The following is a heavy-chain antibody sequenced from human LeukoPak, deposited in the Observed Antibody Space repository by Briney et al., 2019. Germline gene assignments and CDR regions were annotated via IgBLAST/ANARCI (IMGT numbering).Heavy chain of an antibody. CDR3: ASAIRYFDWLPSY. CDR1: GGSFSGYY. Sequence: SETLSLTCAVYGGSFSGYYWSWIRQPPGKGLEWIGEINHSGSTNYDPSLKSRVTISVDTSKNQFSLKLSSVTAADTAVYYCASAIRYFDWLPSYWGQGTLVTVSS. CDR2: INHSGST. D-gene: IGHD3-9*01. V-gene: IGHV4-34*01. J-gene: IGHJ4*02.